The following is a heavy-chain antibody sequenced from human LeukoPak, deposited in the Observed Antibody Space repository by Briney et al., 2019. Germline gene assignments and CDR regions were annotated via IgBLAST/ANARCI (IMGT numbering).Heavy chain of an antibody. CDR1: GFTFSDYY. Sequence: GGSLRLSCAASGFTFSDYYMSWIRQAPGKGLEWVSYISSSGSTIYYADSVKGRFTISRDNAKNSLYLQMNSLRAEDTAVYYCARMRDSGGYYYVDWYFDLWGRGTLVTVSS. J-gene: IGHJ2*01. D-gene: IGHD3-22*01. V-gene: IGHV3-11*04. CDR3: ARMRDSGGYYYVDWYFDL. CDR2: ISSSGSTI.